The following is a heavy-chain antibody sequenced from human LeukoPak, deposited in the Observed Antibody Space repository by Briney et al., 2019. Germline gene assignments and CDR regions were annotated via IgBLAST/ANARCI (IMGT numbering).Heavy chain of an antibody. Sequence: GSLPISCMGSGYTFTIYCIGWVRQIPGKGLEWRGIISPGDSDTRYSPSFQCQVTISADKSISTAYLQWSSLKASDTAMYYCARQRGSSGWYFKDFDYWGQGTLVTVSS. V-gene: IGHV5-51*01. J-gene: IGHJ4*02. D-gene: IGHD6-19*01. CDR1: GYTFTIYC. CDR2: ISPGDSDT. CDR3: ARQRGSSGWYFKDFDY.